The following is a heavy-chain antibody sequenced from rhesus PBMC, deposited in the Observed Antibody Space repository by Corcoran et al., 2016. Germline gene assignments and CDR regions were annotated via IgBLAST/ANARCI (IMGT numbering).Heavy chain of an antibody. CDR2: IYGSRGRP. V-gene: IGHV4S7*01. CDR3: ARDMSSGWNSLDV. Sequence: QVQLQESGPGVVKPSETLSLTCAVSGGSISSGYGWSWIRHPPGQGLEWIGYIYGSRGRPNYNPSLKNRVTISKDASKNQFSLKLSSVTAADTAVYYCARDMSSGWNSLDVWGRGVLVTVSS. J-gene: IGHJ5-2*02. D-gene: IGHD6-31*01. CDR1: GGSISSGYG.